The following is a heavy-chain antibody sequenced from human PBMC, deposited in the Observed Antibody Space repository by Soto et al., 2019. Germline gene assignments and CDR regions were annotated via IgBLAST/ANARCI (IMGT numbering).Heavy chain of an antibody. V-gene: IGHV3-9*01. CDR2: INWNSNNI. CDR3: AKDRSSSPIRSAMDV. J-gene: IGHJ6*02. Sequence: EVQLVESGGGLVQPGRSLRLSCIAAGFSFDDYAMHWVRQAPGKGLEWVSGINWNSNNIAYADSVKGRLSISRDNAKKSLYLKMEYLRAENTALYYCAKDRSSSPIRSAMDVWGQGTTFTVSS. D-gene: IGHD6-13*01. CDR1: GFSFDDYA.